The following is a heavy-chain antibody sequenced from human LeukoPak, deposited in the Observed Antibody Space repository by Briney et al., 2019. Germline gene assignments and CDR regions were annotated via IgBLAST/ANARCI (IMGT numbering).Heavy chain of an antibody. Sequence: ASVKVSCKASGGTFSSYAISWVRQAPGKGLEWMGGFDPEDGETIYAQKFQGRVTMTEDTSTDTAYMELSSLRSEDTAVYYCATASKWLRLDFDYWGQGTLVTVSS. D-gene: IGHD5-12*01. CDR3: ATASKWLRLDFDY. V-gene: IGHV1-24*01. CDR2: FDPEDGET. J-gene: IGHJ4*02. CDR1: GGTFSSYA.